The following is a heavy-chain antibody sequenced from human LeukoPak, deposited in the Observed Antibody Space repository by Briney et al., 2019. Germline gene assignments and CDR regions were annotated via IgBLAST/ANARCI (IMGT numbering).Heavy chain of an antibody. CDR3: ANPLGYCSSTSCPWDAFDI. CDR2: IRYDGSNK. J-gene: IGHJ3*02. CDR1: GFTFSSYG. D-gene: IGHD2-2*01. Sequence: GGSLRLSCAASGFTFSSYGMHWVRQAPGKGLEWVAFIRYDGSNKYYADSVKGRFTISRDNSKNTLYLQMNSLRAEDTAVYYCANPLGYCSSTSCPWDAFDIWGQGTMVTVSS. V-gene: IGHV3-30*02.